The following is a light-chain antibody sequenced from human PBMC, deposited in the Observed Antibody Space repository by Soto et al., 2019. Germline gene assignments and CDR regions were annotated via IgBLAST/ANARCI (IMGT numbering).Light chain of an antibody. Sequence: EIVLTQSPATLSLSPGERATLSCRASQRVSSYLAWYQQKPGQAPTLMVYDASNRATRMPARLSGIGSGRDFNLTISSRESECFAFCYCQQHSNWPRTFGGGTTVDMK. V-gene: IGKV3-11*02. CDR3: QQHSNWPRT. CDR1: QRVSSY. J-gene: IGKJ4*02. CDR2: DAS.